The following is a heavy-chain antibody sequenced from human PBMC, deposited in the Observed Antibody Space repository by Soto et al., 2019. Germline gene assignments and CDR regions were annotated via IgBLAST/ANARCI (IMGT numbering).Heavy chain of an antibody. J-gene: IGHJ4*02. Sequence: EVQLLESGGGLVQPGGSLRLSCAASGFTFSSYGMTWVRQAPGKGLEWVSFSSATGAGTYYADSVKGRFTISRDNSKNALFLQMNSLRDDDTATYYCARLPKGSLVTAWGQGTRVTVSS. CDR1: GFTFSSYG. CDR3: ARLPKGSLVTA. CDR2: SSATGAGT. V-gene: IGHV3-23*01. D-gene: IGHD2-21*02.